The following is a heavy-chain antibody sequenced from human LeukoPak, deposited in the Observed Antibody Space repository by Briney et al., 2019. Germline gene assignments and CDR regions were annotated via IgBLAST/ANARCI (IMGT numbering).Heavy chain of an antibody. V-gene: IGHV4-34*01. Sequence: TSETLSLTCAVYGGSFSGYYWSWIRQPPGKGLEWIGEINHSGSTNYNPSLESRVAISVDTSKNQFSLKLTSVTAADTAVYYCTTTSGTSPIDSWGQGTLVTVSS. J-gene: IGHJ4*02. CDR2: INHSGST. CDR3: TTTSGTSPIDS. CDR1: GGSFSGYY.